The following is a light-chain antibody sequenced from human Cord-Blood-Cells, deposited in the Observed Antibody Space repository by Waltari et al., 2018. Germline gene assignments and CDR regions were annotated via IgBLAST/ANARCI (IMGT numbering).Light chain of an antibody. CDR2: EGS. V-gene: IGLV2-23*01. CDR1: SSDVGIYNL. J-gene: IGLJ3*02. Sequence: QSALTQPASVSGSLGQSITISCPGTSSDVGIYNLVSWYQQHPGKATKLMIYEGSKRPSVVPNRFSGSKSGNTSSLTISGLQAEDEADYYCCSYAGSSTWVFGGGTKLTV. CDR3: CSYAGSSTWV.